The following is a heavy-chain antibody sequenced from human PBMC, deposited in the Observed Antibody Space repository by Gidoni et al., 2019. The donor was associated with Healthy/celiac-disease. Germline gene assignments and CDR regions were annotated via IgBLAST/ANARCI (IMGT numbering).Heavy chain of an antibody. D-gene: IGHD6-13*01. CDR2: IYYSGST. J-gene: IGHJ3*02. V-gene: IGHV4-59*01. Sequence: QVQLQESGPGLVKPSETLSLTCTVSGGSISSYYWSWTRQPPGKGLEWIGYIYYSGSTNYNPSLKSRVTISVDTSKNQFSLKLSSVTAADTAVYYCARDSGSSWEVAFDIWGQGTMVTVSS. CDR3: ARDSGSSWEVAFDI. CDR1: GGSISSYY.